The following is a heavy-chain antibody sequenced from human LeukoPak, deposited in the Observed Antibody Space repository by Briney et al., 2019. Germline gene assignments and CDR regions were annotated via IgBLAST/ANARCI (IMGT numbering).Heavy chain of an antibody. J-gene: IGHJ6*03. Sequence: SETLSLTCAVSGYSISSGYYWGWIRQPPGKGLEWIGSIYHSGSTYYNPSLKSRVTISVDTSKIQFSLKLSSVTAADTAVYYCASGNSGGYYYMDVWGKGPRSPSP. V-gene: IGHV4-38-2*01. CDR1: GYSISSGYY. CDR2: IYHSGST. CDR3: ASGNSGGYYYMDV. D-gene: IGHD4-23*01.